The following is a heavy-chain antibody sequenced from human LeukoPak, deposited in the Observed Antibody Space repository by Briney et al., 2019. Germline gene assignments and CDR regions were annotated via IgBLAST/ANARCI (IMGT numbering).Heavy chain of an antibody. CDR1: GFTFSSYS. J-gene: IGHJ3*02. CDR2: ISSSGSTI. Sequence: GGSLRLSCAASGFTFSSYSMNWVRQAPGKGLEWVSYISSSGSTIYYADPVKGRFTISRDNAKNSLYLQMNSLRAEDTAVYYCARGKRTPGAFDIWGQGTMVTVSS. V-gene: IGHV3-48*04. CDR3: ARGKRTPGAFDI. D-gene: IGHD2-15*01.